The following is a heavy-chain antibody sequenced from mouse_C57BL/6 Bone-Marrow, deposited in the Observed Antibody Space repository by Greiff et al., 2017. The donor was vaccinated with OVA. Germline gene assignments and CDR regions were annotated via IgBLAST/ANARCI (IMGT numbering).Heavy chain of an antibody. CDR1: GYAFTNYL. J-gene: IGHJ1*03. CDR3: ARSEFITTVVATEGFDV. V-gene: IGHV1-54*01. D-gene: IGHD1-1*01. Sequence: QVQLQQSGAELVRPGTSVKVSCKASGYAFTNYLIEWVKQRPGQGLEWIGVINPGSGGTNYNEKFKGKATLTADKSSSTAYMQLSSLTSEDSAVYFCARSEFITTVVATEGFDVWGTGTTVTVSS. CDR2: INPGSGGT.